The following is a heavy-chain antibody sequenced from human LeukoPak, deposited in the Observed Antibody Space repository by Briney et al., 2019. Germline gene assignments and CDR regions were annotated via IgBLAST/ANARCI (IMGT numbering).Heavy chain of an antibody. Sequence: GGSLRLSCAASGFTFSSYGMHWVRQAPGKGLEWVAFIRYDGSNKYYADSVKGRFTISRDNSKNTLYLQMNSLRAEDTAVYYCARDRAAAGEGYFDYWGQGTLVTVS. CDR1: GFTFSSYG. J-gene: IGHJ4*02. CDR2: IRYDGSNK. D-gene: IGHD6-13*01. CDR3: ARDRAAAGEGYFDY. V-gene: IGHV3-30*02.